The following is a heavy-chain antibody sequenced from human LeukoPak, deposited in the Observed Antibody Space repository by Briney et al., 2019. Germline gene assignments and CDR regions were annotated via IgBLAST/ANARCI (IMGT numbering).Heavy chain of an antibody. CDR2: IKQDGSEK. CDR3: ARGGVTTTDYYGMDV. Sequence: GGSLRLSCAASGFTFSSYWMSWVRQAPGKGLGWVANIKQDGSEKYYVDSVKGRFTISRDNAKNSLYLQMNSLRAEDTAVYYCARGGVTTTDYYGMDVWGKGTTVTVSS. CDR1: GFTFSSYW. V-gene: IGHV3-7*03. D-gene: IGHD3-22*01. J-gene: IGHJ6*04.